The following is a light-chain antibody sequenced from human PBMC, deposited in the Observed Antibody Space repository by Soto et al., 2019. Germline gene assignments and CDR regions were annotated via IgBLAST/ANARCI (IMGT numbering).Light chain of an antibody. CDR2: DAS. J-gene: IGKJ4*01. CDR1: QSVSSY. Sequence: EIVLTQSPATLSLSPGERATLSCRASQSVSSYLAWYQQKPGQAPRLLIYDASNRATGIPARFSGSGSGTDFTLSISNLEPEDFAVYYCQEYGTSLATFGGGTKVDTK. V-gene: IGKV3-11*01. CDR3: QEYGTSLAT.